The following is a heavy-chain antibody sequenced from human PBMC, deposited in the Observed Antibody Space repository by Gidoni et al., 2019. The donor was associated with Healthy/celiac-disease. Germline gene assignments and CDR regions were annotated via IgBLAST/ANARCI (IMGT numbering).Heavy chain of an antibody. CDR3: ARGFQDYDSSGYHPNY. V-gene: IGHV3-30-3*01. CDR1: GFTFSSYA. Sequence: QVQLVESGGGVVQPGRSLRLSCAASGFTFSSYAMHWVRQAPGKGLEWVAVISYDGSNKYYADSVKGRFTISRDNSKNTLYLQMNSLRAEDTAVYYCARGFQDYDSSGYHPNYWGQGTLVTVSS. J-gene: IGHJ4*02. D-gene: IGHD3-22*01. CDR2: ISYDGSNK.